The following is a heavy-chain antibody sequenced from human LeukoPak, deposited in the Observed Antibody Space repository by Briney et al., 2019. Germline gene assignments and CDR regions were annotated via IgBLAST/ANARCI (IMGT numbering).Heavy chain of an antibody. V-gene: IGHV1-69*13. D-gene: IGHD3-22*01. CDR2: IIPIFGTA. CDR1: GGTFSSYA. J-gene: IGHJ4*02. CDR3: ARPYDSSGYYSSDY. Sequence: ASVKVSCKASGGTFSSYAISWVRQALGQGLEWMGGIIPIFGTANYAQKFQGRVTITADESTSTAYMELSSLRSEDTAVYYCARPYDSSGYYSSDYWGQGTLVTVSS.